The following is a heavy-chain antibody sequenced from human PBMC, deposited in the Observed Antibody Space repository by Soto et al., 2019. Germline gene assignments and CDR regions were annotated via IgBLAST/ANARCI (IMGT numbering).Heavy chain of an antibody. J-gene: IGHJ5*02. Sequence: SETLSLTCTVSGGSISSSSYYWGWIRQPPGKGLEWFGSIYYSGSTYYNPSLKSRVTISVDTSKNQFSLKLSSVTAADTAVYYCARRIRYCRSTSCYAGGYWFDPCVQGTRVTVAS. CDR2: IYYSGST. CDR1: GGSISSSSYY. V-gene: IGHV4-39*01. D-gene: IGHD2-2*01. CDR3: ARRIRYCRSTSCYAGGYWFDP.